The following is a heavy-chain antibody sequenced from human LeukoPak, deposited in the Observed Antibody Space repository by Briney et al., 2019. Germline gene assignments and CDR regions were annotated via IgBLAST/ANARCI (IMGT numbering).Heavy chain of an antibody. CDR2: ISSSGSTI. D-gene: IGHD2-15*01. CDR3: ASLVVMGHYFDY. J-gene: IGHJ4*02. Sequence: GGSLRLSCAASGFTFSSYEMNWVRQAPGKGLEWVSYISSSGSTIYYADSVKGRFTISRDNAKNSLYLQMNSLRAEDTAVYYFASLVVMGHYFDYWGQGTLVTVSS. V-gene: IGHV3-48*03. CDR1: GFTFSSYE.